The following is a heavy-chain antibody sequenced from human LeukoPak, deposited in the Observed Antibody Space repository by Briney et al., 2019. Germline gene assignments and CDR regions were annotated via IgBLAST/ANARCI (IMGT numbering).Heavy chain of an antibody. CDR2: IGTAGDT. D-gene: IGHD5-12*01. J-gene: IGHJ6*02. Sequence: GGSLRLSCAASGFTFSSYDMHWVRQATGKGLEWVSAIGTAGDTYYPGSVKGRFTISRENAKNSLYLQMNSLRAGDTAVYYCARRGFPGGMDVWGQGTTVTVSS. CDR3: ARRGFPGGMDV. CDR1: GFTFSSYD. V-gene: IGHV3-13*01.